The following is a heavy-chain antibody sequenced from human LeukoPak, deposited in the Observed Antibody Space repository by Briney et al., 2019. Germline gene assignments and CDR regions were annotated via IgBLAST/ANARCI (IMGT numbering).Heavy chain of an antibody. CDR1: GYTLTELS. V-gene: IGHV1-24*01. J-gene: IGHJ3*01. D-gene: IGHD3-22*01. CDR3: ARGYYDSSGYAFDV. Sequence: ASVKVSCKVSGYTLTELSMHWVRQAPGKGLEWMGGFDPKDGETIYAQKFQGRVTMTEDTSTDTAYMELSSLRSEDTAVYYCARGYYDSSGYAFDVWGQGTMVTVSS. CDR2: FDPKDGET.